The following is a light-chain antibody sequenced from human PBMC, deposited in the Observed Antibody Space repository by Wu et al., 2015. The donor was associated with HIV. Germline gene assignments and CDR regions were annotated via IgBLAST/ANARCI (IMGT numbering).Light chain of an antibody. V-gene: IGKV3-15*01. CDR3: QQYNHWPT. CDR2: GPS. Sequence: EVVMTQFPATLSVSAGDRATLSCRASQSVNTKVGWYQQKPGQAPRLLVYGPSTRATGVPARFTGSGSGTDFTLTITSLQSEDFAVYHCQQYNHWPTFGGGTMVEIK. J-gene: IGKJ4*01. CDR1: QSVNTK.